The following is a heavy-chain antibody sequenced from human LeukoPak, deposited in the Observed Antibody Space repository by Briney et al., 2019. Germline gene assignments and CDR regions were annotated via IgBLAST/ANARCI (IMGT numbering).Heavy chain of an antibody. V-gene: IGHV5-10-1*01. Sequence: GESLKISCKGSGYSFTSYWISWVRQMPGKGLEWMGRIDPSDSYANYSPSFEGHVTISADRSTNTAYLQWSSLKASDTAMYYCARQGGATPGYWGQGTLVTVSS. CDR2: IDPSDSYA. CDR1: GYSFTSYW. D-gene: IGHD1-26*01. CDR3: ARQGGATPGY. J-gene: IGHJ4*02.